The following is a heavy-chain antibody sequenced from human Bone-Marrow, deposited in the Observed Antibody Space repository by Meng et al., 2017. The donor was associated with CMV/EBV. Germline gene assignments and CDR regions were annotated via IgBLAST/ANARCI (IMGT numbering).Heavy chain of an antibody. Sequence: GESLKISCAASGFTFSTSSMNWVRQAPGKGLEWVSSITSSSNYIYYADSVKGRFTISRDNAKNSLYLQMNSLRAEDTAVYYCARGEASYGGNGLDYWGQGTLVPVSS. D-gene: IGHD4-23*01. CDR2: ITSSSNYI. V-gene: IGHV3-21*01. CDR1: GFTFSTSS. J-gene: IGHJ4*02. CDR3: ARGEASYGGNGLDY.